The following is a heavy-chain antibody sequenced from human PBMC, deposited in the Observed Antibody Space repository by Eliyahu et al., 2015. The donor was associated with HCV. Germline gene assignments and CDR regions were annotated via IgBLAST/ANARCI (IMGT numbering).Heavy chain of an antibody. J-gene: IGHJ5*02. Sequence: VQLQESGPGLVRPSQTLSLTCTVSGGSISSGGYXWNWIRQHPRKGLEWIGYIFHTGDTYYNPSLQSRVTISVDPSKNQVSLKLTSVTAADTAVYYCARDASGGWSGYWNVVYFDPWGQGTLVTVSS. D-gene: IGHD3-3*01. CDR1: GGSISSGGYX. CDR3: ARDASGGWSGYWNVVYFDP. CDR2: IFHTGDT. V-gene: IGHV4-31*03.